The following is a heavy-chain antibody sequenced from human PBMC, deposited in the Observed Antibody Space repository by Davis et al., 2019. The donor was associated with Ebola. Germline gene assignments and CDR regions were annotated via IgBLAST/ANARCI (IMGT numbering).Heavy chain of an antibody. D-gene: IGHD6-19*01. J-gene: IGHJ4*02. V-gene: IGHV1-18*01. CDR3: ARGRNGGWDFDY. CDR2: ISVYNSDT. Sequence: ASVKVSCKASGYSFHTYGIGWVRQAPGQGLEWMGWISVYNSDTLSAQNLQGRLTLTTDTSRSTAYMELRSLTSDDTAEYFCARGRNGGWDFDYWGQGTLVTVSS. CDR1: GYSFHTYG.